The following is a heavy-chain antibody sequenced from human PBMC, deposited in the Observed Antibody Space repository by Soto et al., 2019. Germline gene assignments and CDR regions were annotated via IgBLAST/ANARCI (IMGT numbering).Heavy chain of an antibody. CDR3: AKGPYGSGSYYLNDAFDI. CDR2: ISGSGGST. CDR1: GFTFSSYA. D-gene: IGHD3-10*01. J-gene: IGHJ3*02. V-gene: IGHV3-23*01. Sequence: QSGGSLRLSCAASGFTFSSYAMSWVRQAPGKGLEWVSAISGSGGSTYYADSVKGRFTISRDNSKNTLYLQMNSLRAEDTAVYYCAKGPYGSGSYYLNDAFDIWGQGTMVTVSS.